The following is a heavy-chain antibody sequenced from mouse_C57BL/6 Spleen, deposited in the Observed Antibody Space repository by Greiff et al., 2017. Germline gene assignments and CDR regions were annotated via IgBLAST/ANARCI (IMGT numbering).Heavy chain of an antibody. Sequence: QVQLKQSGAELARPGASVKLSCKASGYTFTSYGISWVKQRTGQGLEWIGEIYPRSGNTYYNEKFKGKATLTADKSSSTAYMELRSLTSEDSAVYFCARGDGKRAMDYWGQGTSVTVSS. D-gene: IGHD2-1*01. CDR2: IYPRSGNT. V-gene: IGHV1-81*01. J-gene: IGHJ4*01. CDR3: ARGDGKRAMDY. CDR1: GYTFTSYG.